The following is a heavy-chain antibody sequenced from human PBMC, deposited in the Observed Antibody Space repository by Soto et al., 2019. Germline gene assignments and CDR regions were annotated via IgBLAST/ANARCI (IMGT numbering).Heavy chain of an antibody. CDR1: GFTFSYYA. V-gene: IGHV3-23*01. Sequence: EVQLLESGGGLVQPGGSLRLSCAASGFTFSYYAMSWVRQAPGKGLEWVSLISATAGSTYYAPSVKGRFTISRDNSQERLWLQMNSLRADETAVYYCAICALLGSGYDSAFDCWGGGTLVAVSS. D-gene: IGHD5-12*01. CDR2: ISATAGST. CDR3: AICALLGSGYDSAFDC. J-gene: IGHJ4*02.